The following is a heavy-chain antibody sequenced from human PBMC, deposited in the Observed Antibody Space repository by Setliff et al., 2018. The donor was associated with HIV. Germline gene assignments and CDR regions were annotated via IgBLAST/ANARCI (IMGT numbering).Heavy chain of an antibody. CDR1: GIIFSNYG. CDR3: ARGGLTAAGTLLLVGYLDY. CDR2: VRFDGNDK. J-gene: IGHJ4*02. V-gene: IGHV3-30*02. Sequence: PGGSLRLSCAASGIIFSNYGMHWVRQAPGKGLEWVAYVRFDGNDKYYRDSVKGRFTISRDNHKKTLYLQMNSLRAEDTAVYYCARGGLTAAGTLLLVGYLDYWGQGTLVTVSS. D-gene: IGHD6-13*01.